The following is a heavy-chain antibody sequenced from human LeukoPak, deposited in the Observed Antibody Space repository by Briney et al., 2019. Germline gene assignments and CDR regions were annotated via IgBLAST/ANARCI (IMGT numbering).Heavy chain of an antibody. CDR3: ARDSDYYDSSGYLPQYYFDY. CDR1: GYTFTSYY. J-gene: IGHJ4*02. CDR2: INPSGGST. Sequence: ASVKVSCKASGYTFTSYYMHWVRQAPGQGLEWMGIINPSGGSTRYAQKFQGRVTMTRDTSTSTVYMELSSLRSEDTAVYYCARDSDYYDSSGYLPQYYFDYWGQGTLVTVSS. D-gene: IGHD3-22*01. V-gene: IGHV1-46*01.